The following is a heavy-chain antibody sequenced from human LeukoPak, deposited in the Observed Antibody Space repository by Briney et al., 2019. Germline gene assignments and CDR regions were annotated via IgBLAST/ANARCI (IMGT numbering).Heavy chain of an antibody. D-gene: IGHD6-6*01. V-gene: IGHV3-21*01. J-gene: IGHJ5*02. CDR1: GFTFSSYS. Sequence: GGSLRLSCAASGFTFSSYSMNWVRQAPGKGLEWVSSISSSSSYIYYADSVKGRFTIPRDNAKNSLYLQMNSLRAEDTAVYYCARADVQNWFDPWGQGTLVTVSS. CDR2: ISSSSSYI. CDR3: ARADVQNWFDP.